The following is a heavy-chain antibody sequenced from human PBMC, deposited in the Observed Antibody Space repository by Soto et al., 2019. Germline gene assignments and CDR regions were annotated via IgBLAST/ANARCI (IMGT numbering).Heavy chain of an antibody. Sequence: PGGSLRLSCAASGFTFSSYSMNWVRQAPGKGLEWVSYISSSSSTIYYADSVKGRFTISRDNAKNSLYLQMNSLRAEDTAVYYCARGFGAYYDILTGYYGDYWGQGTLVTVSS. CDR3: ARGFGAYYDILTGYYGDY. CDR2: ISSSSSTI. CDR1: GFTFSSYS. D-gene: IGHD3-9*01. V-gene: IGHV3-48*01. J-gene: IGHJ4*02.